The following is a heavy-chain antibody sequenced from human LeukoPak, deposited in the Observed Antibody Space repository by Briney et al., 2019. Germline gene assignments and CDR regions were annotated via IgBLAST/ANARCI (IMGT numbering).Heavy chain of an antibody. CDR3: ARGPPGIAVAGLDY. Sequence: PSETLSLTCTVSGGSISNYYWSWIRQPPGKGLEWIGYTYSSGSTNYNPSLKSRVTISVDTSKNQFSLQLNSVTAADTAVYYCARGPPGIAVAGLDYWGQGTLVTVSS. CDR2: TYSSGST. V-gene: IGHV4-4*09. J-gene: IGHJ4*02. D-gene: IGHD6-19*01. CDR1: GGSISNYY.